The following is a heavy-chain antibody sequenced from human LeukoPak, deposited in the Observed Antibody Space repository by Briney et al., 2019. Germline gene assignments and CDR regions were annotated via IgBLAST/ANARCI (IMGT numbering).Heavy chain of an antibody. CDR3: AREVVPAAMSERNWFGP. CDR2: INPSGGST. CDR1: GYTFTSYY. J-gene: IGHJ5*02. V-gene: IGHV1-46*01. Sequence: ASVKVSCKASGYTFTSYYMHWVRQAPGQGLEWMGIINPSGGSTSYAQKFQGRVTMTRDMSTSIVYMELSSLRSEDTAVYYCAREVVPAAMSERNWFGPWGQGTLVTVSS. D-gene: IGHD2-2*01.